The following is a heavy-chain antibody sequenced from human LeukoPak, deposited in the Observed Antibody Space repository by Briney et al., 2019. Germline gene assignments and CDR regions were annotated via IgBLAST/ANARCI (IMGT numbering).Heavy chain of an antibody. Sequence: ASVKVSCKASGYTFTGYYMHWVRQAPGQGLEWMGWINPNSGGTNYAQKFQGRVTMTRDTSISTAYMELSSLRSDDTAVYYCARETYYYDSTGYYPYYFDYWGQGTLVTVSS. D-gene: IGHD3-22*01. J-gene: IGHJ4*02. CDR2: INPNSGGT. CDR1: GYTFTGYY. V-gene: IGHV1-2*02. CDR3: ARETYYYDSTGYYPYYFDY.